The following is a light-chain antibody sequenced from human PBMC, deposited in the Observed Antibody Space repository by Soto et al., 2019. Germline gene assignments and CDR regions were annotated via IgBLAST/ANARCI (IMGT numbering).Light chain of an antibody. CDR2: GAS. CDR1: QSVSSN. J-gene: IGKJ5*01. CDR3: QQYDDWPPVT. Sequence: ETVMTQSPATVSVSPGERATLSCRASQSVSSNLAWYQQKPGQAPRLLIYGASTRATGVPDRFSGSGSGTEFTLTISSLQSEDFAVYFCQQYDDWPPVTFGQGTRLEIK. V-gene: IGKV3-15*01.